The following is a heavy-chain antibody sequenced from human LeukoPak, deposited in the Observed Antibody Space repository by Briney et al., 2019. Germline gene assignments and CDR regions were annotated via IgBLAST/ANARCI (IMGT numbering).Heavy chain of an antibody. CDR3: ARMKYSGSYWDY. CDR2: IYYSGST. D-gene: IGHD1-26*01. CDR1: GGSISSSSYY. J-gene: IGHJ4*02. Sequence: PSETLSLTCTASGGSISSSSYYWGWIRQPPGKGLEWIGSIYYSGSTYYNPSLKSRVTISVDTSKNQFSLKLSSVTAADTAVYYCARMKYSGSYWDYWGQGTLVTVSS. V-gene: IGHV4-39*01.